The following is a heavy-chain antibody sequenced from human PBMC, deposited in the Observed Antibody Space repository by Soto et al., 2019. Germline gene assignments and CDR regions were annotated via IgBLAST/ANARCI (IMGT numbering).Heavy chain of an antibody. CDR3: ARGSSGWYYFDY. D-gene: IGHD6-19*01. V-gene: IGHV3-33*01. J-gene: IGHJ4*02. CDR2: IWYDGSNK. Sequence: PGGSLRLCYAASGFTFSSYGMHWVRQAPGKGLEWVAVIWYDGSNKYYADSVKGRFTISRDNSKNTLYLQMNSLRAEDTAVYYCARGSSGWYYFDYWGQGTLVTVSS. CDR1: GFTFSSYG.